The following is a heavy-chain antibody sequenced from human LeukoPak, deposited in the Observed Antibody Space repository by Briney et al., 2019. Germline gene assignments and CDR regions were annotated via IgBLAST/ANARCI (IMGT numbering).Heavy chain of an antibody. J-gene: IGHJ4*02. CDR2: VNHSGST. D-gene: IGHD6-19*01. V-gene: IGHV4-34*01. Sequence: SETLSLTCAVYGGSFSGYYWSWIRQTPGKGLEWIGEVNHSGSTNYNPSLKSRVTISIDTSKNQFSLKLSSVTAADTAVYYCARVGYVSAWYPFDYWGQGTPVTVSS. CDR1: GGSFSGYY. CDR3: ARVGYVSAWYPFDY.